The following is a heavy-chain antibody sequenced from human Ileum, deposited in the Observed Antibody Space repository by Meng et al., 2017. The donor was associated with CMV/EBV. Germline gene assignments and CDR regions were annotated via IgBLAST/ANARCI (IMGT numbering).Heavy chain of an antibody. CDR3: ARLRSSRYGGNSGVQIDY. CDR2: VYYSVST. J-gene: IGHJ4*02. Sequence: SISLVAHYWSFIRQHPVTGLEWLRYVYYSVSTYYPPSLKSRVTISVDTSNTQFSLKLSSVTAAATAVYYCARLRSSRYGGNSGVQIDYWGQGTLVTVSS. V-gene: IGHV4-31*02. D-gene: IGHD4-23*01. CDR1: SISLVAHY.